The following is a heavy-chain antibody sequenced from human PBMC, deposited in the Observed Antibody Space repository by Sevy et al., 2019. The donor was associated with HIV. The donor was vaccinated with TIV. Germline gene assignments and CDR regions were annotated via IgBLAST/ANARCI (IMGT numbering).Heavy chain of an antibody. CDR2: IYKTGST. J-gene: IGHJ6*03. V-gene: IGHV4-61*01. CDR1: GGSVSSGTYY. CDR3: ARVPRGQLWYSGSLGGYYYHMDV. Sequence: SETLSLGCSVSGGSVSSGTYYWSWIRQRPGKGLEWIGHIYKTGSTNYKLSLQSRVTISVDTSTNQFSLRLRSVTAADTAVYYCARVPRGQLWYSGSLGGYYYHMDVWGKGTTVTVSS. D-gene: IGHD3-16*01.